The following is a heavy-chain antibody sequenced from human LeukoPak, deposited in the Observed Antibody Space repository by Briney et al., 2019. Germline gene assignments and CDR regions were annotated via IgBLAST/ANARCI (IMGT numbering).Heavy chain of an antibody. CDR1: GFNFNTYS. Sequence: AGGSLRLSCAVSGFNFNTYSMNWVRQAPGKGPEWVSSISSTSNYIYYAESVKGRFAVSRDNAKNSLYLQMNSLRADDTAVYYCARAGDILLVSYFHYYGMDVWGQGTTVIVSS. CDR2: ISSTSNYI. V-gene: IGHV3-21*01. J-gene: IGHJ6*02. D-gene: IGHD7-27*01. CDR3: ARAGDILLVSYFHYYGMDV.